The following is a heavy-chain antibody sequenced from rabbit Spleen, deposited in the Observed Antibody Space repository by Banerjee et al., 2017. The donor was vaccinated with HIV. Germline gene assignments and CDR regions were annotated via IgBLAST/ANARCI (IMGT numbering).Heavy chain of an antibody. CDR3: ARDTGSSFSSYGMDL. V-gene: IGHV1S45*01. CDR1: GFDFSSNA. J-gene: IGHJ6*01. CDR2: IYSGGSVST. Sequence: QEQVVESGGGLVQPEGSLTLTCKASGFDFSSNAMCWVRQAPGKGLECIACIYSGGSVSTYYANWAKGRFTISKTSSTTVTLQMTSLTVADTATYFCARDTGSSFSSYGMDLWCQGTLVTVS. D-gene: IGHD8-1*01.